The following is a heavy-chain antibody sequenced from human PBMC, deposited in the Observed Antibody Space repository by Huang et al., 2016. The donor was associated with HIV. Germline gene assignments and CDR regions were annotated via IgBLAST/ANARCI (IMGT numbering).Heavy chain of an antibody. CDR1: GFTVSNYA. CDR2: ISYDGRNK. CDR3: ARRAVAGIYYYYYMDV. Sequence: QVQLVESGGGVVQPGRSLRLSCAASGFTVSNYAMHWVRQARGKGMGWVAVISYDGRNKYYTASVKCRFTISRDKSKNALYLQMNSLRAEDTAVYYCARRAVAGIYYYYYMDVWGKGTTVTVSS. J-gene: IGHJ6*03. V-gene: IGHV3-30*04. D-gene: IGHD6-19*01.